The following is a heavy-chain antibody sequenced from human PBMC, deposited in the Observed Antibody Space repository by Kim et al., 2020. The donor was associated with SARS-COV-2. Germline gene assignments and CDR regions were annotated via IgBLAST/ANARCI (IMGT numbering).Heavy chain of an antibody. J-gene: IGHJ6*03. D-gene: IGHD3-3*01. CDR3: ARELRFLEWLHPTYYYYMDV. CDR2: ISAYNGNT. Sequence: ASVKVSCKASGHTFTSYGISWVRQAPGQGLEWMGWISAYNGNTNYAQKLQGRVTMTTDTSTSTAYMELRSLRSDDTAVYYCARELRFLEWLHPTYYYYMDVWGKGTTVTVSS. CDR1: GHTFTSYG. V-gene: IGHV1-18*01.